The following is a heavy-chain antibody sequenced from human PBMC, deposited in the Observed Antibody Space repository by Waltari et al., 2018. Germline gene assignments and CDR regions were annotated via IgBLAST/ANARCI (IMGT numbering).Heavy chain of an antibody. D-gene: IGHD3-3*01. CDR1: GGSISSYY. J-gene: IGHJ5*02. CDR3: AREVVDYDFWSGYYTGNWFDP. CDR2: IYYSGGT. V-gene: IGHV4-59*01. Sequence: QVQLQESGPGLVKPSETLSLTCTVSGGSISSYYWSWIRQPPGKGLEWIGYIYYSGGTNYNPSRKSRVTISVDTSKNHFSRKLSSVTAADTAVYYCAREVVDYDFWSGYYTGNWFDPWGQGTLVTVSS.